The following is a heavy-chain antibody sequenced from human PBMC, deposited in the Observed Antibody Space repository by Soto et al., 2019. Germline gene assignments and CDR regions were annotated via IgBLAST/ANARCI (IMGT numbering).Heavy chain of an antibody. CDR1: GFTFSSYE. Sequence: PGGSLRLSCAASGFTFSSYEMNWVRQAPGKGLEWVANIKQDGSEKYYADSVRGRFTISRDNAKNSLYLQMNSLRADDTAVYYCARPNWSGSPAYFDYWGPGTLVTVSS. CDR3: ARPNWSGSPAYFDY. J-gene: IGHJ4*02. V-gene: IGHV3-7*03. D-gene: IGHD1-26*01. CDR2: IKQDGSEK.